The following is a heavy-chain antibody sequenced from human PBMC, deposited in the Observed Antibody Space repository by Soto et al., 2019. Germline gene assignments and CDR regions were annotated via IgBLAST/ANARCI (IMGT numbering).Heavy chain of an antibody. CDR1: GYTFTSYG. CDR3: ARGRYDFWSGYDY. V-gene: IGHV1-18*01. Sequence: ASVKVSCKASGYTFTSYGISWVRQAPGQGLEWMGWISAYNGNTKYAQKLQGRVTMTTDTSTSTAYMELSSVRSDDTAVYHCARGRYDFWSGYDYWGQGTLVTVSS. D-gene: IGHD3-3*01. CDR2: ISAYNGNT. J-gene: IGHJ4*02.